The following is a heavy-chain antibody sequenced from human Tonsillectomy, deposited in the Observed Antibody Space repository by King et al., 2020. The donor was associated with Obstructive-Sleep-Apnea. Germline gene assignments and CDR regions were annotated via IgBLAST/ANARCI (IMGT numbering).Heavy chain of an antibody. CDR1: GGTFSSYA. J-gene: IGHJ6*02. CDR2: IITIFGTA. D-gene: IGHD2-2*01. CDR3: ARAKYQLRGGSLYYYGMDV. Sequence: VQLVESGAEVKKPGSSVKVSCKASGGTFSSYAISWVRQAPGQGLEWMGGIITIFGTANYAQKFQGRVTITADESTSTAYMELSSLRSEDTAVYYCARAKYQLRGGSLYYYGMDVWGQGTTVTVSS. V-gene: IGHV1-69*01.